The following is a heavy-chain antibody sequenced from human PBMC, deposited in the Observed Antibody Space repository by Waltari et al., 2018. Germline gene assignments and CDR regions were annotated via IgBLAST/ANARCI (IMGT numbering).Heavy chain of an antibody. CDR2: TYSCGST. V-gene: IGHV4-39*01. Sequence: QLQLQESGPGLVKPSETLSLTCTVSGGSIRSSRYYGGWHPQPPGKGLRGIGGTYSCGSTYYNPSLKSRVTISVDTSKNQFSLKLSSVTAADTAVYYCARHEVVVTTIFDYWGQGTLVTVSS. J-gene: IGHJ4*02. D-gene: IGHD3-22*01. CDR3: ARHEVVVTTIFDY. CDR1: GGSIRSSRYY.